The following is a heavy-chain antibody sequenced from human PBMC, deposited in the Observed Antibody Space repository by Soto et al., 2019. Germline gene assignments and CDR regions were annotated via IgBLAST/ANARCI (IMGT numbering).Heavy chain of an antibody. D-gene: IGHD1-20*01. CDR2: FDPEDGET. V-gene: IGHV1-24*01. Sequence: ASVKVSCKVSGYTLTELSMHWVRQAPGKGLEWMGGFDPEDGETIYAQKFQGRVTMTEDTSTDTAYMELSSLRSEDTAVYYCATPTPYNWNGRVSFDIWGQGTMVIVSS. J-gene: IGHJ3*02. CDR1: GYTLTELS. CDR3: ATPTPYNWNGRVSFDI.